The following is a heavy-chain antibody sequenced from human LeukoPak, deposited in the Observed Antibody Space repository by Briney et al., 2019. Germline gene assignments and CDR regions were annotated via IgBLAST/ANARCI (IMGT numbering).Heavy chain of an antibody. V-gene: IGHV6-1*01. CDR3: ARDVGTSGWHTFDY. D-gene: IGHD6-19*01. CDR1: GESVSSKNGA. Sequence: SQTLSLTCAISGESVSSKNGAWNWIRQSPSRGLEWLGRTYYRSKWYTDYAVSMNGRITINPDTSKNQFSLQLNSVTPDDTAVYYCARDVGTSGWHTFDYWGQGTLVTVS. J-gene: IGHJ4*02. CDR2: TYYRSKWYT.